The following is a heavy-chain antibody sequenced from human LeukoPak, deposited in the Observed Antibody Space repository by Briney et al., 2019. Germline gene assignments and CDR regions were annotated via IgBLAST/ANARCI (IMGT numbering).Heavy chain of an antibody. CDR1: GFTFSSYA. D-gene: IGHD2-15*01. V-gene: IGHV3-23*01. J-gene: IGHJ6*02. CDR3: TTAPYCSGGSCYGDYYYYGMDV. Sequence: GGSLRLSCAASGFTFSSYAMSWVRQAPGKGLEWVSAISGSGGSTYYADSVKGRFTISRDNSKNTLYLQMNSLKTEDTAVYYCTTAPYCSGGSCYGDYYYYGMDVWGQGTTVTVSS. CDR2: ISGSGGST.